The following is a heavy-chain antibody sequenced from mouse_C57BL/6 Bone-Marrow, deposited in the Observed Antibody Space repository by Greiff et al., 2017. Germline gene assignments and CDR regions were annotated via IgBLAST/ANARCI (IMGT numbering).Heavy chain of an antibody. CDR3: TTTAMDY. CDR2: IDPENGDT. V-gene: IGHV14-4*01. CDR1: GFNIKDAY. J-gene: IGHJ4*01. Sequence: EVQLQQSGAELVRPGASVKLSCTASGFNIKDAYMHWVKQRPEQGLEWIGWIDPENGDTEYASKFQGKATITADTSSNTAYLQLSSLTSEDTAVYYCTTTAMDYWGQGTSVTVSS.